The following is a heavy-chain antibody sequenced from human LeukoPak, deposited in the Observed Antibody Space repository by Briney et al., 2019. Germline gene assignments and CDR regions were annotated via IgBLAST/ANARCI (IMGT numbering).Heavy chain of an antibody. CDR3: AKRGIVIRGVLIIGFHKEAYYFDY. J-gene: IGHJ4*02. Sequence: GGSLRLSCVVSGITLSNYAMSRVRQAPGKGLEWVSGISESGGSTKYADSVKGRFTISRDNSLNTVYQQMNSLRAEDTAVYFCAKRGIVIRGVLIIGFHKEAYYFDYWGQGILVTVSS. CDR1: GITLSNYA. CDR2: ISESGGST. V-gene: IGHV3-23*01. D-gene: IGHD3-10*01.